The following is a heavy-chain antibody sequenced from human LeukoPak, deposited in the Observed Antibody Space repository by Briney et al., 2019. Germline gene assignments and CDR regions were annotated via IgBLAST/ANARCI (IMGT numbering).Heavy chain of an antibody. CDR1: GFTFSSYA. J-gene: IGHJ6*03. CDR3: ARDFRAVAESYYYYYMDV. D-gene: IGHD6-19*01. CDR2: ISGSGGST. V-gene: IGHV3-23*01. Sequence: GGSLRLSCAASGFTFSSYAMSWVRQAPGKGLEWVSTISGSGGSTYYADSVKGRFTISRDNPKNSLYLQMNSLRAEDTAVYYCARDFRAVAESYYYYYMDVWGKGTTVTVSS.